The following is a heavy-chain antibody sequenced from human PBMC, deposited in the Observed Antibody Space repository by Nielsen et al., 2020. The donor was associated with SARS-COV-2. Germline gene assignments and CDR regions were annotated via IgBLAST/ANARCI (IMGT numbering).Heavy chain of an antibody. Sequence: SETLSLPCAVSGGSISSNNWWSWVRQPPGKGLEWIGEIYHRGSTNYSPSLKTRVTISVDKSKNQFSLELRSVTAADTAVYYCAKDNRDASDYSNGWFDPWGQGTLVTVSS. CDR1: GGSISSNNW. CDR3: AKDNRDASDYSNGWFDP. CDR2: IYHRGST. D-gene: IGHD4-11*01. J-gene: IGHJ5*02. V-gene: IGHV4-4*02.